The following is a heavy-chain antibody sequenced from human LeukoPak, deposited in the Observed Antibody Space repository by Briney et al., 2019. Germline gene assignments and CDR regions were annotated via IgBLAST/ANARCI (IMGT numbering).Heavy chain of an antibody. CDR3: ARDLWFGELLGLNDAFDI. CDR2: ISSSSSTI. CDR1: GFTFSSYS. Sequence: GGSLRLSCAASGFTFSSYSMNWVRQAPGKGLEWVSYISSSSSTIYYADSVKGRFTISRDNAKNSLYLQMNSLRAEDTAVYYCARDLWFGELLGLNDAFDIWGQGTMVTVSS. V-gene: IGHV3-48*01. D-gene: IGHD3-10*01. J-gene: IGHJ3*02.